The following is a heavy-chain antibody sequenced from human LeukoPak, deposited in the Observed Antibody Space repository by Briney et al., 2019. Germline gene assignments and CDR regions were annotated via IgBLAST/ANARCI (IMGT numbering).Heavy chain of an antibody. CDR2: ISPYNDNT. J-gene: IGHJ4*02. Sequence: ASVKVSCTASGYTFTSYGITWVRQAPGQGLEWMGWISPYNDNTNYAQKLQGRVTMTTDTSTSTAYMGLRSLRSDDTAVYFCARGGNSGWRTPNDDYWGQGTLVTVSS. V-gene: IGHV1-18*01. D-gene: IGHD6-19*01. CDR1: GYTFTSYG. CDR3: ARGGNSGWRTPNDDY.